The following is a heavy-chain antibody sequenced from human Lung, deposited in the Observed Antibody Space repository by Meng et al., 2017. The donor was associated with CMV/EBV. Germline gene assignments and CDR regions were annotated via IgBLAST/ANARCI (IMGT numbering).Heavy chain of an antibody. Sequence: GGSXRLSCAASGFTFSSYWMSWVRQAPVKGLEWVASIKQDGSEKYYVDSVKGRFTISRDNAKNSLYLQMNSLRAEDTAVYYCARDLRSPVYSGQGTLVTVS. CDR3: ARDLRSPVY. D-gene: IGHD3-10*01. V-gene: IGHV3-7*01. J-gene: IGHJ4*02. CDR1: GFTFSSYW. CDR2: IKQDGSEK.